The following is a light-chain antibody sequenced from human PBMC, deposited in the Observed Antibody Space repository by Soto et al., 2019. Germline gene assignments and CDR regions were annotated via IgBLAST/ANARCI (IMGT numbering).Light chain of an antibody. Sequence: EIVLTQSPGTLSLSPGERATLSCRASQSVSSSYLAWYQQKPGQAPRLLIYGASSRATGIPDRFSGSGSGTDFTLTISRLAPEDFAVYYCPQYGRSPFTLRPGTQVDIK. V-gene: IGKV3-20*01. CDR2: GAS. J-gene: IGKJ3*01. CDR1: QSVSSSY. CDR3: PQYGRSPFT.